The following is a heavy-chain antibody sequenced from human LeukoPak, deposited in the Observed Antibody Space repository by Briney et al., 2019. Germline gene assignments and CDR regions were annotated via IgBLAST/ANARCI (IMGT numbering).Heavy chain of an antibody. Sequence: PGGSLRLSCAASGFTFANYALSWVRQAPGKGLEWVAATSGSGDNTYYADSVKGRFTISRDNAKNALFLRMSSLRVEDTATYYCASDIVATSGDFWGQGTLVSVSS. CDR1: GFTFANYA. D-gene: IGHD5-12*01. J-gene: IGHJ4*02. CDR2: TSGSGDNT. V-gene: IGHV3-23*01. CDR3: ASDIVATSGDF.